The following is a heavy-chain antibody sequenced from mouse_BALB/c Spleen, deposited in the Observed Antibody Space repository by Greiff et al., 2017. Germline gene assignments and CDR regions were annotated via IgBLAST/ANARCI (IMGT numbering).Heavy chain of an antibody. Sequence: VQGVESGAELVKPGASVKLSCKTSGYTFTSYWIQWVKQRPGQGLGWIGEIFPGTGTTYYNEKFKGKATLTIDTSSSTAYMQLSSLTSEDSAVYFCARGYRYDGAWFAYWGQGTLVTVSA. V-gene: IGHV1S132*01. D-gene: IGHD2-14*01. J-gene: IGHJ3*01. CDR3: ARGYRYDGAWFAY. CDR1: GYTFTSYW. CDR2: IFPGTGTT.